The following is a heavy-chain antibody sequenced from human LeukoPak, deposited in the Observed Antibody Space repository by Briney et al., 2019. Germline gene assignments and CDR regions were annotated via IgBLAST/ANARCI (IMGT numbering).Heavy chain of an antibody. CDR1: GFTFSSYA. Sequence: GRSLRLSCAASGFTFSSYAMPWVRQAPGKGLEWVAVISYDGSNKYYADSVKGRFTISRDNSKNTLYLQMNSLRAEDTAVYYCARAGSYCGGDWADCADCWGQGTLVTVSS. CDR2: ISYDGSNK. V-gene: IGHV3-30-3*01. J-gene: IGHJ4*02. CDR3: ARAGSYCGGDWADCADC. D-gene: IGHD2-21*02.